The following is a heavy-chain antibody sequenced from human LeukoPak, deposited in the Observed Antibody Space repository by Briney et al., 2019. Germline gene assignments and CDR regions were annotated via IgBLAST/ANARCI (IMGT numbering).Heavy chain of an antibody. J-gene: IGHJ4*02. CDR2: INGGGSPI. Sequence: GGSLRLSCAASGFIFTRDSMNWVRQAPGKGLEWVAYINGGGSPIYYADSVRGRFTISRDNADNSLYLHMNSLRAEDTALYYCAKDRTITMVRGVITDWGQGTLVTVSS. V-gene: IGHV3-48*01. CDR3: AKDRTITMVRGVITD. D-gene: IGHD3-10*01. CDR1: GFIFTRDS.